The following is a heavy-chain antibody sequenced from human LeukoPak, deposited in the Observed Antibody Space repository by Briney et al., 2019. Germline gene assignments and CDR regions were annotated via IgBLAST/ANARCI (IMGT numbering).Heavy chain of an antibody. D-gene: IGHD3-10*01. CDR2: ISAYNSNT. J-gene: IGHJ6*02. CDR1: GYTFTSYG. CDR3: ASFYYYGSGSRPYPSSYGMDV. V-gene: IGHV1-18*01. Sequence: ASVKLSCKASGYTFTSYGISWVRQAPGQGLEWMGWISAYNSNTNYAQKLQGRVTMTTDTSTGTAYMELRSLRSDDTAVYYCASFYYYGSGSRPYPSSYGMDVWGQGTTVTVSS.